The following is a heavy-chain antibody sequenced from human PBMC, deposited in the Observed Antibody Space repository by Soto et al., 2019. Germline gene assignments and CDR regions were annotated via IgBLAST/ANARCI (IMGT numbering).Heavy chain of an antibody. CDR3: ARSSSRVLRHFDY. J-gene: IGHJ4*02. Sequence: SETLSLARTLSGGSVSIGGYSGSWIRQHPGKGLEWIGYIYYSGSTYYNPSLKSRVTISVDTSKNQFSLKLSSVTAADTAVYYCARSSSRVLRHFDYWGQGTLVTVSS. CDR2: IYYSGST. V-gene: IGHV4-31*02. D-gene: IGHD2-2*01. CDR1: GGSVSIGGYS.